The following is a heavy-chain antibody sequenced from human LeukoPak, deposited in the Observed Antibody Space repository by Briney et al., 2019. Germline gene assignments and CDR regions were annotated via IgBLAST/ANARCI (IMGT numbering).Heavy chain of an antibody. Sequence: ASVKVSCKASGYTFTSYYMHRVRQAPGQGLEWMGIINPSGGSTSYAQKFQGRVTMTRDTSTSTVYMELSSLRSEDTAVYYCARDRGMDTDRPDAFDIWGQGTMVTVSS. CDR2: INPSGGST. J-gene: IGHJ3*02. V-gene: IGHV1-46*01. D-gene: IGHD5-18*01. CDR3: ARDRGMDTDRPDAFDI. CDR1: GYTFTSYY.